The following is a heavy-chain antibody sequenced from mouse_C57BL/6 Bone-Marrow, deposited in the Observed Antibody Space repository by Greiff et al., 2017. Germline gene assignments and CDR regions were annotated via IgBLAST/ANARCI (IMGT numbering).Heavy chain of an antibody. J-gene: IGHJ4*01. CDR1: GYTFTDYN. D-gene: IGHD2-2*01. V-gene: IGHV1-22*01. CDR2: INPNNGGT. CDR3: ANDLLWLRRYYYAMDY. Sequence: EVQLQQSGPELVKPGASVKMSCKASGYTFTDYNMPWVKQSHGKSLEWIGYINPNNGGTSYTQKFKGKVTLTVNKSSSTAYMELRSLTSEDSAVYYCANDLLWLRRYYYAMDYWGQGTSVTVSS.